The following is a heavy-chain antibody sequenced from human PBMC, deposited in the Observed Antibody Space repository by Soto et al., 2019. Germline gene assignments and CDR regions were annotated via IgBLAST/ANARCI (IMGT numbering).Heavy chain of an antibody. CDR3: TRDIVATIWHYYYYGMDV. Sequence: GGSLRLSCTASGFTFGDYAMSWVRQAPGKGLEWVGFIRSKAYGGTTEYAASVKGRFTISRDDSKSIDYLQMNSLKTEDTAVYYCTRDIVATIWHYYYYGMDVWGKGTMVTAPQ. CDR1: GFTFGDYA. CDR2: IRSKAYGGTT. V-gene: IGHV3-49*04. J-gene: IGHJ6*04. D-gene: IGHD5-12*01.